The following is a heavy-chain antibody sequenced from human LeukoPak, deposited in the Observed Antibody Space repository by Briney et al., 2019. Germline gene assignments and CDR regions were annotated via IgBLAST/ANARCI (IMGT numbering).Heavy chain of an antibody. Sequence: PGGSLRLSCAASGFTFSSYSMNWVRQAPGKGLEWVSSISSSSSYKYYADSVKGRFTISRDNAKNSLYLQMNSLRAEDTAVYYCAGASGTFDYWGQGTLVTVSS. CDR3: AGASGTFDY. D-gene: IGHD1-1*01. CDR1: GFTFSSYS. CDR2: ISSSSSYK. V-gene: IGHV3-21*01. J-gene: IGHJ4*02.